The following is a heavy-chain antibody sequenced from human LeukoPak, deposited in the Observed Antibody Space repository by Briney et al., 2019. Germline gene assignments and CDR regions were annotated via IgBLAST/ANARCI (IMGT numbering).Heavy chain of an antibody. J-gene: IGHJ4*02. CDR3: GRERTGPIDY. CDR2: ISSSSSTI. CDR1: GFTFSDSG. Sequence: SGGSLRLSCAASGFTFSDSGMNWVRQAPGKGLEWVSYISSSSSTIYYTNSVKGRFTISRDNAKSSLHLHMNSLRDEDAAVYYCGRERTGPIDYLGQGTLVTVSS. D-gene: IGHD1-14*01. V-gene: IGHV3-48*02.